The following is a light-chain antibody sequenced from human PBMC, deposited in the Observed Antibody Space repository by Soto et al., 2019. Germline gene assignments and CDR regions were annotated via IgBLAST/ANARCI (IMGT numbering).Light chain of an antibody. CDR3: QQYNSYSSWT. J-gene: IGKJ1*01. V-gene: IGKV1-5*01. CDR1: QSISSW. CDR2: DAS. Sequence: DIQMTQSPSTLSASVGDRVTITCRSSQSISSWLAWYQQKPGKAPKLLMYDASNLESGVPSRFSGSGSGTEFTLTISSLQPDDFATYYCQQYNSYSSWTFGQGTKVDIK.